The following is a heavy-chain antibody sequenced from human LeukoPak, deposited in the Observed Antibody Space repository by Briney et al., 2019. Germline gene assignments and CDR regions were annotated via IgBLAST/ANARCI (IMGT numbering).Heavy chain of an antibody. CDR2: INPNSGGT. D-gene: IGHD2-2*01. J-gene: IGHJ6*02. Sequence: ASVKVSCKASGYTFTVYYMHWVRQAPGQGLEWMGWINPNSGGTNYAQKFQGRVTMTRDTSINTAYMELSRLRSDDTAVYYCAREADIVVVPASLDVWGQGTTVTVSS. V-gene: IGHV1-2*02. CDR1: GYTFTVYY. CDR3: AREADIVVVPASLDV.